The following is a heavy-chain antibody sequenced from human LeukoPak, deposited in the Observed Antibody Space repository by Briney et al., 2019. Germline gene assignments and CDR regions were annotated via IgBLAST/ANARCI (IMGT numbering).Heavy chain of an antibody. CDR2: IRYDGTNK. J-gene: IGHJ4*02. Sequence: GGSLRLSCAASGFTFSSYAMSWVRQAPGKGLEWVAFIRYDGTNKNYADSARGRFTISRDNSKNTLYLQMNSLRAEDTAVYYCAKKRSSTWYDFDYWGQGTLVTVSS. CDR1: GFTFSSYA. D-gene: IGHD6-13*01. V-gene: IGHV3-30*02. CDR3: AKKRSSTWYDFDY.